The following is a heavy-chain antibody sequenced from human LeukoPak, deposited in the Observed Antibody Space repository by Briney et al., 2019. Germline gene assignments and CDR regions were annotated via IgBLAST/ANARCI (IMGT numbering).Heavy chain of an antibody. J-gene: IGHJ4*02. CDR2: ISGSGGST. CDR3: AKSPSVTRRDYYFDY. D-gene: IGHD4-17*01. V-gene: IGHV3-23*01. CDR1: GFAFSSYA. Sequence: GGSLRLSCAASGFAFSSYAMSWVRQAPGKGLEWVSAISGSGGSTYYADSVKGRFTISRDNSKNTLYLQMNSLRAEDTAVYYCAKSPSVTRRDYYFDYWGQGTLVTVSS.